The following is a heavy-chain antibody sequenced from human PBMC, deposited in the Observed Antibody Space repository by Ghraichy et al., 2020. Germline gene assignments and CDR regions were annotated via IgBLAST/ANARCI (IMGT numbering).Heavy chain of an antibody. CDR3: ARDLSGRFDP. V-gene: IGHV3-30*03. CDR1: GFTFSYYG. CDR2: IPSDGNNK. J-gene: IGHJ5*02. D-gene: IGHD3-10*01. Sequence: GGSLRLSCAASGFTFSYYGMHWVRQALGKGLEWVAIIPSDGNNKFYADSMKGRFTISTDNSKNTVYLQMNSLRPEDTAIYYCARDLSGRFDPWGQGTLVTVSS.